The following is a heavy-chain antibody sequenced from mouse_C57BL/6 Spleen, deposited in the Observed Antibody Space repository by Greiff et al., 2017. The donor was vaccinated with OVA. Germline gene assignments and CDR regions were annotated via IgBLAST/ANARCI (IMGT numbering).Heavy chain of an antibody. CDR1: GYTFTDYY. V-gene: IGHV1-26*01. Sequence: EVQLQQSGPELVKPGASVKISCKASGYTFTDYYMNWVKQSHGKSLEWIGDINPNNGGTSYNQKFKGKATLTVDKSSSTAYMELRSLTSEDSAVYYCARSGGIYDGYSAWFAYWGQGTLVTVSA. J-gene: IGHJ3*01. CDR3: ARSGGIYDGYSAWFAY. CDR2: INPNNGGT. D-gene: IGHD2-3*01.